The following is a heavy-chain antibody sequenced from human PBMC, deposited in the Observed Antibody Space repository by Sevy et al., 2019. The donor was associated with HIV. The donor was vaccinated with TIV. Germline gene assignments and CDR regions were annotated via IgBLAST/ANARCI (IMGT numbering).Heavy chain of an antibody. D-gene: IGHD3-3*01. J-gene: IGHJ4*02. V-gene: IGHV1-18*01. Sequence: ASVKVSCKASGYTFTNYAISWVRQAPGQGLEWMGWISGFNRDTKNAEKFQGRFTMTTDTSTKTAYMDLRSLRSDDTAVYYCVRGTTFYDFWTGGDYWGQGTLVTVSS. CDR1: GYTFTNYA. CDR3: VRGTTFYDFWTGGDY. CDR2: ISGFNRDT.